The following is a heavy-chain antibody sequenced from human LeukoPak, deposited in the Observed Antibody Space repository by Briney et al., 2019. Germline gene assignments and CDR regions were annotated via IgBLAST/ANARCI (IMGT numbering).Heavy chain of an antibody. J-gene: IGHJ4*02. Sequence: GASVKVSCKASGYTFTSYGISWVRQAPGQGLEWMGWISADNGNTNYAQNLQGRVTMTTDTSTNTAYMELRSLRSDDTAVYYCARDRIWCSSTSCPPFEYWGQGTLVTVPS. D-gene: IGHD2-2*01. V-gene: IGHV1-18*01. CDR3: ARDRIWCSSTSCPPFEY. CDR2: ISADNGNT. CDR1: GYTFTSYG.